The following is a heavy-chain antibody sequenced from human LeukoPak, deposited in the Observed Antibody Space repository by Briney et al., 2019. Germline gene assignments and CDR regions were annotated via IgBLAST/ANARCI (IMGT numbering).Heavy chain of an antibody. CDR1: GGSISSSNYY. CDR2: IYYSGST. J-gene: IGHJ5*02. V-gene: IGHV4-61*01. D-gene: IGHD5-12*01. Sequence: SETLSLTCTVSGGSISSSNYYWGWIRQPPGKGLEWIGYIYYSGSTNYNPSLKSRVTISVDTSKNQFSLKLSSVTAADTAVYYCARDAPTLRGGWFDPWGQGTLVTVSS. CDR3: ARDAPTLRGGWFDP.